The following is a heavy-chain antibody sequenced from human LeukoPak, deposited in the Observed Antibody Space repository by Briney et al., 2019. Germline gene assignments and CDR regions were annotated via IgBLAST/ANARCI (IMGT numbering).Heavy chain of an antibody. J-gene: IGHJ4*02. D-gene: IGHD1-1*01. V-gene: IGHV3-21*01. CDR1: GFTFSSYS. CDR2: ISSSSSYI. CDR3: ARSGYNWNDVIYFDY. Sequence: GGSLRLSCAASGFTFSSYSMNWIRQAPGKGLEWVSSISSSSSYIYYADSVKGRFTISRDNAKNSLYLRMNSLRAEDTAVYYCARSGYNWNDVIYFDYWGQGTLVTVSS.